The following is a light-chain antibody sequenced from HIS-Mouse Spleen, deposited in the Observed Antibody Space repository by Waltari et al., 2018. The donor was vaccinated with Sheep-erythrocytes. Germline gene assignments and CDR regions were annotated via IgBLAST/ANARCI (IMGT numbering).Light chain of an antibody. CDR2: EVS. Sequence: QSALTQPPSASGSPGQSVTISSTGTRSDFWGYNYVSGYQQHPGKAPKLMIYEVSKRPSGVPDRFSGSKSGNTASLTVSGLQAEDEADYYCSSYAGSNNWVFGGGTKLTVL. CDR1: RSDFWGYNY. CDR3: SSYAGSNNWV. J-gene: IGLJ3*02. V-gene: IGLV2-8*01.